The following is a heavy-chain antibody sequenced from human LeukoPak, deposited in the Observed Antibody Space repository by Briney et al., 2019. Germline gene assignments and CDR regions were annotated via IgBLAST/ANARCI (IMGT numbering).Heavy chain of an antibody. D-gene: IGHD2/OR15-2a*01. Sequence: GGSLRLSCAASGFTFTDYSFTWVRQAPGKGLEWVSSISSSGSFIYDAGSVKGHFTISRDNSKNTLYLQMNSLRAEDTAVYYCAKTGGGTTDWGQGTMVSVS. J-gene: IGHJ3*01. CDR2: ISSSGSFI. V-gene: IGHV3-23*01. CDR3: AKTGGGTTD. CDR1: GFTFTDYS.